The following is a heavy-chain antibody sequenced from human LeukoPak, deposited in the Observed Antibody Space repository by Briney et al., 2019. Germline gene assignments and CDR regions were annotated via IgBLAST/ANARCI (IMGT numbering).Heavy chain of an antibody. CDR2: IYYSGST. D-gene: IGHD3-22*01. CDR3: ARRMGGSSGYYYFDY. Sequence: PSETLSLTCTVSGGSISSSSYYWGWVRQPPGKGLEWIGNIYYSGSTYYNPSLKSRVTISVDTSKNQFSLKLSSVTAADTAVYYCARRMGGSSGYYYFDYWGQGTLVTVSS. J-gene: IGHJ4*02. CDR1: GGSISSSSYY. V-gene: IGHV4-39*01.